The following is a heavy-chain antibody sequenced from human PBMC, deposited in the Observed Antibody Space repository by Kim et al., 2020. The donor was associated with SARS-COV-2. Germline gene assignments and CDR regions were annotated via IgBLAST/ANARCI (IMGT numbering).Heavy chain of an antibody. CDR1: GGSISSSSYY. V-gene: IGHV4-39*07. CDR3: ARDPAYCGGDCYSVWF. J-gene: IGHJ5*01. Sequence: SETLSLTCTVSGGSISSSSYYWGWIRQPPGKGLEWIGSIYYSGSTYYNPSLKSRVTISVDTSKNQFSLKLSSVTAADTAVYYCARDPAYCGGDCYSVWF. CDR2: IYYSGST. D-gene: IGHD2-21*02.